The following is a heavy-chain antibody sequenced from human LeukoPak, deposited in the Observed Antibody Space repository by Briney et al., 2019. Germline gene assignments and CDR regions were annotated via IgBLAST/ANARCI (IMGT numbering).Heavy chain of an antibody. J-gene: IGHJ2*01. V-gene: IGHV1-8*03. Sequence: ASVKVSCKASGYAFTTSDINWVRQATGQGLEWMGWMNPNTGNTGYAQSFQGRLSITRNTSTSTAYMELSSLRSEDTAVYYCARDLSNSGYPYWYFDLWGRGTLVTVSS. CDR1: GYAFTTSD. CDR3: ARDLSNSGYPYWYFDL. CDR2: MNPNTGNT. D-gene: IGHD3-22*01.